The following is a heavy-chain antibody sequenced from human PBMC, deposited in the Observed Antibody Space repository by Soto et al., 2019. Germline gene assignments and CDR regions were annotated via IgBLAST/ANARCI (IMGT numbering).Heavy chain of an antibody. CDR2: IYYDGST. CDR1: GGSISSSEYY. J-gene: IGHJ3*02. CDR3: ARVGATSVGVFDI. Sequence: SETLSLTCTVSGGSISSSEYYCVWVRQPSGKGLEWIGSIYYDGSTYYNPSLTGRITFTPDTPKNLFSLQLTSVTPGDTAVYYCARVGATSVGVFDIWGQGTMVTVPS. V-gene: IGHV4-39*01. D-gene: IGHD1-26*01.